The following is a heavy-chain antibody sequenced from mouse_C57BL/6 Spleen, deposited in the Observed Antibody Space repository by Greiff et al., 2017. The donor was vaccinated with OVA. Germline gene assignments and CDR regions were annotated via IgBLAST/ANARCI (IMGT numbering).Heavy chain of an antibody. CDR2: IHPSDSDT. J-gene: IGHJ3*01. Sequence: QVQLQQPGAELVKPGASVKVSCKASGYTFTSYWMHWVKQRPGQGLEWIGRIHPSDSDTNYNQKFKGKATLTVDKSSSTAYMQLSSLTSEDSAVYYCAMESYYYGSTWFAYWGQGTLVTVSA. CDR1: GYTFTSYW. D-gene: IGHD1-1*01. CDR3: AMESYYYGSTWFAY. V-gene: IGHV1-74*01.